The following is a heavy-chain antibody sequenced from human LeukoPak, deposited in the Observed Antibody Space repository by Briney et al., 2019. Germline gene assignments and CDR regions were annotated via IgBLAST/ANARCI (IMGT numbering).Heavy chain of an antibody. CDR3: ATSGYPYYDILTGYADI. Sequence: GGTLRLSCAASGFTFSSYGMSWVRQAPGKGLEWVSAISGSGGSTYYADSVKGRFTISRDNSKNTLYLQMNSLRAEDTAVYYCATSGYPYYDILTGYADIWGQGTMVTVSS. D-gene: IGHD3-9*01. J-gene: IGHJ3*02. V-gene: IGHV3-23*01. CDR1: GFTFSSYG. CDR2: ISGSGGST.